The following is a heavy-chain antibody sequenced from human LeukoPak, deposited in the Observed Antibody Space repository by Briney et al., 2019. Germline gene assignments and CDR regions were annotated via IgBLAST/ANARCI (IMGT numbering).Heavy chain of an antibody. Sequence: HAGGSLRLSCAASGFTFSSYSMNWVRQAPGKGLEWVSYISSSSSTIYYADSVKGRFTISRGNAKNSLYLQMNSLRAEDTAVYYCARGPIPDYWGQGTLVTVSS. D-gene: IGHD2-2*02. CDR1: GFTFSSYS. V-gene: IGHV3-48*01. CDR3: ARGPIPDY. J-gene: IGHJ4*02. CDR2: ISSSSSTI.